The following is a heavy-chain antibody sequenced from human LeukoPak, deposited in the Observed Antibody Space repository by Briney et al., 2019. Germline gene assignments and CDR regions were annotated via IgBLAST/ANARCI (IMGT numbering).Heavy chain of an antibody. J-gene: IGHJ4*02. D-gene: IGHD3-22*01. Sequence: GGSLRLSCAASGFSFSSYGMSWVRQAPGKGLEWVTNIKQDGSEKYYVDSVKGRFTISRDNAKNSLYPQMNSLRAEDTAVYYCARALYDSSGSWGQGTLVTVSS. V-gene: IGHV3-7*04. CDR2: IKQDGSEK. CDR3: ARALYDSSGS. CDR1: GFSFSSYG.